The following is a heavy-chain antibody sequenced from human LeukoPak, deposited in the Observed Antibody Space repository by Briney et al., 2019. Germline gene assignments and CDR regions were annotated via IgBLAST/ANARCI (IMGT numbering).Heavy chain of an antibody. J-gene: IGHJ3*02. CDR3: AKDTDDAFDI. V-gene: IGHV3-30*18. CDR1: GFTFSSYG. Sequence: PGGSLRLSCAASGFTFSSYGMHWVRQAPGKGLEWVAVISYDGSNKYYADSVKGRFTISRDNSKNTLYLQMNSLRAEDTAVYYCAKDTDDAFDIWGQGTRVTVSS. CDR2: ISYDGSNK. D-gene: IGHD4-17*01.